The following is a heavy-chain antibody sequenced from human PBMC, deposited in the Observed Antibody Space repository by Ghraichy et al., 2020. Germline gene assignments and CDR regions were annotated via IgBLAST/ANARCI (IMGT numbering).Heavy chain of an antibody. CDR2: IYHSGST. Sequence: SETLSLTCAVSGYSISSGYYWGWIRQPPGKGLEWIGSIYHSGSTYYNPSLKSRVTISVDTSKNQFSLKLSSVTAADTAVYYCARGIAAAGMGNWFDPWGQGTLVTVSS. CDR1: GYSISSGYY. J-gene: IGHJ5*02. V-gene: IGHV4-38-2*01. D-gene: IGHD6-13*01. CDR3: ARGIAAAGMGNWFDP.